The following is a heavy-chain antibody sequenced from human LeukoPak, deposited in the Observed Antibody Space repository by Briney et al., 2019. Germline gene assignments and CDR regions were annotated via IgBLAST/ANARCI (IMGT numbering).Heavy chain of an antibody. V-gene: IGHV4-34*01. CDR2: TDNRGST. CDR1: DGSFNFYF. D-gene: IGHD3-10*01. Sequence: PSETLSLTCTVSDGSFNFYFWHWIRQHPGKGLDWIGETDNRGSTQYNPSLRSRVTISVDTSRNQFSLELTSVTAADTAVYFCARDSHSGFQWGQGTLVTVSS. CDR3: ARDSHSGFQ. J-gene: IGHJ4*02.